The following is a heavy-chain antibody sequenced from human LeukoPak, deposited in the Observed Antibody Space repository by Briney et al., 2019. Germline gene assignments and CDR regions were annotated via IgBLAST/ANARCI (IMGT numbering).Heavy chain of an antibody. J-gene: IGHJ6*02. Sequence: GGSLRLSCAASGFTFSRYAMRWVRPAPGEGLEWVSAISGRGGSTYYADSVKGRFTISRDNSKNTLYLQMNSLRAEDTAVYYCARGSPITMIYYYYYGMDVWGQGTTVTVSS. CDR3: ARGSPITMIYYYYYGMDV. D-gene: IGHD3-22*01. CDR1: GFTFSRYA. CDR2: ISGRGGST. V-gene: IGHV3-23*01.